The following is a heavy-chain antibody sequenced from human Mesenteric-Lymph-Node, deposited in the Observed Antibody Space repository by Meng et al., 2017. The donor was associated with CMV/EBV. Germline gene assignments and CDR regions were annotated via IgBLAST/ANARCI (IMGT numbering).Heavy chain of an antibody. V-gene: IGHV3-53*01. CDR1: GFTVSSNY. CDR3: ARDITMVRGVIITGMDV. J-gene: IGHJ6*02. CDR2: IYSGGST. D-gene: IGHD3-10*01. Sequence: GESLKISCAASGFTVSSNYMSWVRQAPGKGPEWVSVIYSGGSTYYADSVKGRFTISRDNSKNTLYLQMNSLRAEDTAVYYCARDITMVRGVIITGMDVWGQGTTVTVSS.